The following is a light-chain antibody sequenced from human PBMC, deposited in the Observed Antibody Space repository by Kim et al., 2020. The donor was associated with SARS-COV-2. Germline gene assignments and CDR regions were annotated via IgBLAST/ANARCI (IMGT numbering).Light chain of an antibody. CDR1: SGHSSYA. CDR3: QTWGTGIQV. J-gene: IGLJ3*02. V-gene: IGLV4-69*02. CDR2: LNSDGSH. Sequence: QLVLTQSPSASASLGASVKLTCTLSSGHSSYAIAWHQQQPEKGPRYLMTLNSDGSHSKGDGIPDRFSGSSFGAERYLTISSLQSEDEADYYCQTWGTGIQVFGGGTQLTVL.